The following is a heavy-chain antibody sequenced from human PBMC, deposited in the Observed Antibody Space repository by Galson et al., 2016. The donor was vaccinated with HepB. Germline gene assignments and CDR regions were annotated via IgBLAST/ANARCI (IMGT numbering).Heavy chain of an antibody. CDR2: IDPSDSDT. Sequence: QSGAEVKKPGESLKISCKGSGYSFNSHWIGWVRQMPGKGLEWVGIIDPSDSDTRYSVPFQGQVTISADKSISTAYLQWSSLKASDTAIYYCARVGSRNWFDPWGQGTLVTVSS. V-gene: IGHV5-51*01. J-gene: IGHJ5*02. CDR1: GYSFNSHW. D-gene: IGHD1-26*01. CDR3: ARVGSRNWFDP.